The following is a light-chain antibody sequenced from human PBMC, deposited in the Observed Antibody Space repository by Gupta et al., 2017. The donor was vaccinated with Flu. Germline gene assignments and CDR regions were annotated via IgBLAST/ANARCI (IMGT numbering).Light chain of an antibody. CDR3: QQSFNMPPIT. CDR2: AAS. Sequence: IQMPQFPSSLSASVGDRVTITCRASQSISSYLNWYQQRPGKATKLLIYAASSLQSGVPSRFSGDGSGTAFTLTISSLQPEDSATYYCQQSFNMPPITFGQGTRLEIK. V-gene: IGKV1-39*01. J-gene: IGKJ5*01. CDR1: QSISSY.